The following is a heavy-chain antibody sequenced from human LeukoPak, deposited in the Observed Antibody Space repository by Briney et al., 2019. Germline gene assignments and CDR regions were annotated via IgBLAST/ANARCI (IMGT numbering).Heavy chain of an antibody. Sequence: PGGSLTLSCTVSGFTVSRYYMSWVRQAPGKGLEWVSFIYSGGNTYYADSVKGKFTITRDNSKNTLYLEMNGLSAEDTAVYYCARGAVAGGFDYWGQGTLVTVSS. V-gene: IGHV3-66*01. J-gene: IGHJ4*02. CDR2: IYSGGNT. D-gene: IGHD6-19*01. CDR3: ARGAVAGGFDY. CDR1: GFTVSRYY.